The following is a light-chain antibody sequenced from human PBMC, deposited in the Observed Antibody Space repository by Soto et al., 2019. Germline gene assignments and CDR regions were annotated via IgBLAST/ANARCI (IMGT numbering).Light chain of an antibody. V-gene: IGLV1-44*01. J-gene: IGLJ2*01. Sequence: QSVLTQPPSASGTPGQRVTISCSGSSSNIGTNTVNWYQQPPETAPKLLIYSNSQRPSGVPDRFSGSKSGTSASLAISGLQSEDEADYYCAAWDDSLTGHVVFGGGTKLTVL. CDR3: AAWDDSLTGHVV. CDR2: SNS. CDR1: SSNIGTNT.